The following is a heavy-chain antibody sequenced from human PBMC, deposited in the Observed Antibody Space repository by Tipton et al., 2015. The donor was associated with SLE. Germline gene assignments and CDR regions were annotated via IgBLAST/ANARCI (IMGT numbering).Heavy chain of an antibody. V-gene: IGHV4-59*08. CDR2: IYYDGTT. D-gene: IGHD1-1*01. Sequence: LSLTCTVSGGSISSYFWSWIRQPPGKGLEWIGYIYYDGTTNYNPSLKSRVTISVDTSKNQFSLNLNSVTTTDTAVYYCARTSDRALENWFDPWGQGTLVTVTS. J-gene: IGHJ5*02. CDR1: GGSISSYF. CDR3: ARTSDRALENWFDP.